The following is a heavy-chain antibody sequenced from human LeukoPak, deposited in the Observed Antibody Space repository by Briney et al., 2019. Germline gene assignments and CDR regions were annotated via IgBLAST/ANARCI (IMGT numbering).Heavy chain of an antibody. V-gene: IGHV3-7*03. CDR2: INEVGSDT. D-gene: IGHD4-17*01. CDR1: GWSFSSYW. J-gene: IGHJ3*02. Sequence: GGSLRLSCAVSGWSFSSYWMSWVRQVPGKGLEWVSSINEVGSDTRYADSVKGRFTISRDNSKNTLYLQMNSLRAEDTAVYYCAKDRGLYGDYEALDAFDIWGQGTMVTVSS. CDR3: AKDRGLYGDYEALDAFDI.